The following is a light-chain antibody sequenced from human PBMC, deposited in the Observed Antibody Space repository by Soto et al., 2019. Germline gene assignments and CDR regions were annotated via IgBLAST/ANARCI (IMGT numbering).Light chain of an antibody. CDR1: QSVSSSY. V-gene: IGKV3-20*01. CDR3: QQFGSSSWT. J-gene: IGKJ1*01. CDR2: GAS. Sequence: ESVLTQSPGTLSLSPGEKATLSCRASQSVSSSYLAWYQQKPGQAPRLLIYGASSRATGIPDRFSGSGSGTDFTLTGSRLEPEDFAVYYCQQFGSSSWTFGQGTKEEIK.